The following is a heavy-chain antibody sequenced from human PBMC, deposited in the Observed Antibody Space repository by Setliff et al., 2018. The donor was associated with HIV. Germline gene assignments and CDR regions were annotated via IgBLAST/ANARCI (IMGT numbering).Heavy chain of an antibody. D-gene: IGHD3-10*01. CDR3: AKGFTMVRGAADYYFYYMDV. V-gene: IGHV4-61*02. CDR1: GDSITSQSYY. CDR2: IYISGST. Sequence: SETLSLTCNVSGDSITSQSYYWSWIRQPARKGLEWIGRIYISGSTNYNPSLKSRVSMSIDTSKKQFSLKLSSVTAADTAVYYCAKGFTMVRGAADYYFYYMDVWGKGTTVTVSS. J-gene: IGHJ6*03.